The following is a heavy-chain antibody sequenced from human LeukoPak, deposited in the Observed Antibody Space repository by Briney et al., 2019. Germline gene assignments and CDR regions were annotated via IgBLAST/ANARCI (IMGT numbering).Heavy chain of an antibody. CDR2: ISAGSTTI. V-gene: IGHV3-48*01. CDR3: AREVDTVMDWANDAFDI. CDR1: GFTFGSHS. Sequence: GGSLRLSCAASGFTFGSHSMTWVRQAPGKGLEWVSYISAGSTTIYYTDSVKGRFTISRDNAKNSLFLQMNSLRAEDTAVYYCAREVDTVMDWANDAFDIWGQGTMVTVS. J-gene: IGHJ3*02. D-gene: IGHD5-18*01.